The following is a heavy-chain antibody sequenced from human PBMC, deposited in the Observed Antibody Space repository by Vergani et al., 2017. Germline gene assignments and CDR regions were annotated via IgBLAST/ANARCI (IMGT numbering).Heavy chain of an antibody. Sequence: QLQLPESGPGLVKPSETLSLTCTVSGVSIGSNSYYWGWIRQPPGKGLEWIGTIYYTGTTYYNEAHKSRLTISVDTSKNQFSLNLTSVTAADTAVYYCTRHGRSGWAGYFQHWGQGTLVTVSS. J-gene: IGHJ1*01. CDR2: IYYTGTT. D-gene: IGHD6-19*01. CDR3: TRHGRSGWAGYFQH. CDR1: GVSIGSNSYY. V-gene: IGHV4-39*01.